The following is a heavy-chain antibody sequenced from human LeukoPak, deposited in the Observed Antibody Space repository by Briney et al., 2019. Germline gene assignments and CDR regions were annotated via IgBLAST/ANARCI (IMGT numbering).Heavy chain of an antibody. V-gene: IGHV4-61*01. Sequence: SETLSLTCTVSGGSVSSGSYYWSWIRQPPGKGLECIGYIYYSGSTYYNPSLKSRVTISVDTSKNQFSLKLSSVTAADTAVYYCARVRRDGYNSPDYWGQGTLVPVSS. CDR2: IYYSGST. CDR1: GGSVSSGSYY. D-gene: IGHD5-24*01. CDR3: ARVRRDGYNSPDY. J-gene: IGHJ4*02.